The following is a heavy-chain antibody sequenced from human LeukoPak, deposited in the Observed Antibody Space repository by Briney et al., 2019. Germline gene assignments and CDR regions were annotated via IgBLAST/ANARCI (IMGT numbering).Heavy chain of an antibody. CDR1: GFTFSSYA. V-gene: IGHV3-7*01. Sequence: GGSLRLSCAASGFTFSSYAMSWVRQAPGKGLEWVANIKQDGSEKYYVDSVKGRFTISRDNAKNSLYLQMNSLRAEDTAVYYCAREKIAAAGPADYWGQGTLVTVSS. CDR2: IKQDGSEK. CDR3: AREKIAAAGPADY. D-gene: IGHD6-13*01. J-gene: IGHJ4*02.